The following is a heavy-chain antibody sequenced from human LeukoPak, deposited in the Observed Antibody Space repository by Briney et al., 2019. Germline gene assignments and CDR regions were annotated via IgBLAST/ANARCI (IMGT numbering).Heavy chain of an antibody. CDR2: IIPILGIA. CDR3: ARDDFWSGYYNYYYYYMDV. D-gene: IGHD3-3*01. V-gene: IGHV1-69*04. CDR1: RGTFSSYT. Sequence: SVKVSCKASRGTFSSYTISWVRQAPGQGLEWMGRIIPILGIANYAQKFQGRVTITADKSTSTAYMELSSLRSEDTAVYYCARDDFWSGYYNYYYYYMDVWGKGTTVTVSS. J-gene: IGHJ6*03.